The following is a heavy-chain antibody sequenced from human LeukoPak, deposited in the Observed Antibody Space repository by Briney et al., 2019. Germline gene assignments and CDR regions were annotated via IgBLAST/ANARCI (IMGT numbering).Heavy chain of an antibody. Sequence: SETLSLTCTVSGGSISGYFWSWFRQPPGKGLEWIGYIYYSGSTNYNPSLKSRVTIPVDTSKNQFSLKLSSVTAADTALYYCARHVSVTPWYFDLWGRGTLATVSS. V-gene: IGHV4-59*08. CDR3: ARHVSVTPWYFDL. CDR1: GGSISGYF. J-gene: IGHJ2*01. CDR2: IYYSGST. D-gene: IGHD4-17*01.